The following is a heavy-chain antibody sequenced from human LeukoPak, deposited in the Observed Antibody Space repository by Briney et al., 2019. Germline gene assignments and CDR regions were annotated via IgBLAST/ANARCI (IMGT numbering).Heavy chain of an antibody. CDR3: ARVQYYYDSSGYYLGSVIDY. CDR2: INPNSGDT. Sequence: ASVKVSCKATGYTFTGYYMHWVRQAPGQGLEWMGRINPNSGDTNYAQKFQGRVTMTRDTSISTAYMELSRLRSDDTAVYYCARVQYYYDSSGYYLGSVIDYWGQGTLVTVSS. J-gene: IGHJ4*02. V-gene: IGHV1-2*06. CDR1: GYTFTGYY. D-gene: IGHD3-22*01.